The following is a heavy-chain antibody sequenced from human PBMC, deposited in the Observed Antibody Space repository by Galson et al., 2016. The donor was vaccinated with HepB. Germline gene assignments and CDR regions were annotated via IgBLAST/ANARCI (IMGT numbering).Heavy chain of an antibody. CDR1: GFTFSTYA. Sequence: SLRLSCAASGFTFSTYAMTWVRQAPGKGLEWVSVITDSGDDTHHADSVKGRFIMSRDNSKNTVYLQMNNLRDEDTAIYFCARGTKRFRSGSNCYPLDHWGQGTLVTVSS. V-gene: IGHV3-23*01. D-gene: IGHD2-15*01. CDR2: ITDSGDDT. J-gene: IGHJ4*02. CDR3: ARGTKRFRSGSNCYPLDH.